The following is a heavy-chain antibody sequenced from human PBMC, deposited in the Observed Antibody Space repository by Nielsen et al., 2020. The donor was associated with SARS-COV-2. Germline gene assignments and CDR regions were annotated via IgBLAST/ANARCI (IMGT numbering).Heavy chain of an antibody. CDR2: VYYSGNT. D-gene: IGHD3-16*01. Sequence: SETLSLTCTVSGASISSTSHYWGWIRQPPGKGLEWIGSVYYSGNTYYNPSLKSRVTISVDPSKSQFSLKLSSVTAADAAVYYCARGDGLGSFFDYWGQGTLVTVSS. CDR3: ARGDGLGSFFDY. V-gene: IGHV4-39*07. J-gene: IGHJ4*02. CDR1: GASISSTSHY.